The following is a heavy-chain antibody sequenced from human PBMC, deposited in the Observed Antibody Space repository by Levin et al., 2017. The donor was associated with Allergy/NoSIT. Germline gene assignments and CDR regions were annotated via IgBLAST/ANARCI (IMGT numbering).Heavy chain of an antibody. V-gene: IGHV4-31*03. J-gene: IGHJ3*02. CDR2: IYYSGST. CDR1: GGSISSGGYY. D-gene: IGHD1-1*01. CDR3: ASLSWNDEGVDAFDI. Sequence: PSETLSLTCTVSGGSISSGGYYWSWIRQHPGKGLEWIGYIYYSGSTYYNPSLKSRVTISVDTSKNQFSLKLSSVTAADTAVYYCASLSWNDEGVDAFDIWGQGTMVTVSS.